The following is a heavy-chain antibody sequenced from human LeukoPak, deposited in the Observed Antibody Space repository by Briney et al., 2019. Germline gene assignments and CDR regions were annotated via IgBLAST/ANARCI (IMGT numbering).Heavy chain of an antibody. D-gene: IGHD6-13*01. J-gene: IGHJ4*02. Sequence: GGSLRLSCAASGFTFSSYSMNWVRQAPGKGLEWVSYISSSSATIYYTASVKGRFTISRDNAKNSLYLQMNSLRADDTAVYYCARSDRAAVAPDYWGQGTLVTVSS. V-gene: IGHV3-48*04. CDR1: GFTFSSYS. CDR2: ISSSSATI. CDR3: ARSDRAAVAPDY.